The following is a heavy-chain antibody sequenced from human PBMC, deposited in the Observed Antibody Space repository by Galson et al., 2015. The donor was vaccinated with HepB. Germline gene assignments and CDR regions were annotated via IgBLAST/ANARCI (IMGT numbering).Heavy chain of an antibody. Sequence: SLRLSCAASGFTFSSYSMNWVRQAPGKGLEWVSSISSSSSYIYYADSVKGRFTISRDNAKNSLYLQVNSLRAEDTAVYYCARDQKHYYDSPAGYWGQGTLVTVSS. V-gene: IGHV3-21*01. J-gene: IGHJ4*02. D-gene: IGHD3-22*01. CDR1: GFTFSSYS. CDR2: ISSSSSYI. CDR3: ARDQKHYYDSPAGY.